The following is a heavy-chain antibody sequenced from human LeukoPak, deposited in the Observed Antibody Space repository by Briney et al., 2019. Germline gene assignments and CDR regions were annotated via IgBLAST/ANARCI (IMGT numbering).Heavy chain of an antibody. CDR3: ASAGTIAFGAFDI. CDR2: IYYSGST. J-gene: IGHJ3*02. V-gene: IGHV4-59*05. CDR1: GGSISSYY. D-gene: IGHD6-13*01. Sequence: SETLSLTCTVSGGSISSYYWSWIRQPAGKGLEWIGRIYYSGSTYYNPSLKSRVTISVDTSKNQFSLKLSSVTAADTAVYYCASAGTIAFGAFDIWGQGTMVTVSS.